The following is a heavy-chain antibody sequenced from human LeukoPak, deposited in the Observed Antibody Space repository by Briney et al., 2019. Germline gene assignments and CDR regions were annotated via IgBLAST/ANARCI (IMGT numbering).Heavy chain of an antibody. V-gene: IGHV4-34*01. Sequence: SETLSLTCAVYGVSFSGYYWSWIRQPPGKGLEWIGEINHRGSTNYNPSLKSRVTISVDTSKNQFSLKMSSVAAAATAVYYCAREANVVVAAKRHCFDPWGQGTLVTVSS. D-gene: IGHD2-15*01. CDR1: GVSFSGYY. J-gene: IGHJ5*02. CDR3: AREANVVVAAKRHCFDP. CDR2: INHRGST.